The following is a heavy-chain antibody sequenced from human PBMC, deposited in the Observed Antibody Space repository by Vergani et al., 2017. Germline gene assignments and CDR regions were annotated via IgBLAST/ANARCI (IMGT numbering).Heavy chain of an antibody. CDR1: GFTFSDYY. CDR3: AKGGYSPPEDTFDY. Sequence: QVQLVESGGGLVKPGGSLRLSCAASGFTFSDYYMSWIRQAPGKGLEWVAVISYDGSNKYYADSVKGRFTISRDNSKNTLYLQMNSLRAEDTAVYYCAKGGYSPPEDTFDYWGQGTLVTVSS. D-gene: IGHD5-18*01. CDR2: ISYDGSNK. V-gene: IGHV3-30*18. J-gene: IGHJ4*02.